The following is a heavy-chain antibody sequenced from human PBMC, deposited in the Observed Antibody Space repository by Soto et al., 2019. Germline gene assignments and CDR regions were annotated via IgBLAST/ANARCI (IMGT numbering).Heavy chain of an antibody. CDR2: MSYDGSNK. CDR1: GFTFNSYG. D-gene: IGHD6-19*01. Sequence: GGSLRLSCAASGFTFNSYGMHWVRQAPGKGLEWVAVMSYDGSNKYYADSVKGRFTISRDNSKNTLYLQMNSLRADDTAVYYCAKVHSSAWSQPFDSWGQGTLVTVSS. J-gene: IGHJ4*02. V-gene: IGHV3-30*18. CDR3: AKVHSSAWSQPFDS.